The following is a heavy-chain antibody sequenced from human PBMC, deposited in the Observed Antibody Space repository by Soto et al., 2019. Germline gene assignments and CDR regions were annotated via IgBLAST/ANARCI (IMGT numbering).Heavy chain of an antibody. CDR2: ISGSGGST. Sequence: GGSLRLSCAASGFTFSSYAMSWVRQAPGEGLEWVSDISGSGGSTYYADSVKDRFTISRDNSKNTLYLQMNSLRAEDTAVYYCAKRTDEGIDYWGQGTLVTVSS. D-gene: IGHD2-21*02. CDR1: GFTFSSYA. J-gene: IGHJ4*02. CDR3: AKRTDEGIDY. V-gene: IGHV3-23*01.